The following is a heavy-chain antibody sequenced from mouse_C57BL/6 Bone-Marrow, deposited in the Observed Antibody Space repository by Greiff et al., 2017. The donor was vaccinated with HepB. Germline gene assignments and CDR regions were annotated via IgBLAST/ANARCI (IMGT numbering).Heavy chain of an antibody. CDR2: IYPGGGYT. CDR1: GYTFTNYW. Sequence: VKLQQSGAELARPGASVKLSCKASGYTFTNYWIGWAKQRPGHGLEWIGDIYPGGGYTNYNEKFKGKATLTADKSSSTAYMQFSSLTSEDSAIYYCARGRDGYFYWYFDVWGTGTTVTVSS. D-gene: IGHD2-3*01. CDR3: ARGRDGYFYWYFDV. V-gene: IGHV1-63*01. J-gene: IGHJ1*03.